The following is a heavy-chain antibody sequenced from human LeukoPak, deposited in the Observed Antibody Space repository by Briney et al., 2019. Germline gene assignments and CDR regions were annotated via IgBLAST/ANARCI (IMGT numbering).Heavy chain of an antibody. J-gene: IGHJ4*02. CDR3: AKDGYSSGWYSGYFDY. Sequence: GGSLRLSCAASGFTFSSYGMHCVRQAPGKGLEWVAFIRYDGSNKYYADSVKGRFTISRDNSKNTLYLQMNSLRAEDTAVYYCAKDGYSSGWYSGYFDYWGQGTPVTVSS. V-gene: IGHV3-30*02. CDR2: IRYDGSNK. D-gene: IGHD6-19*01. CDR1: GFTFSSYG.